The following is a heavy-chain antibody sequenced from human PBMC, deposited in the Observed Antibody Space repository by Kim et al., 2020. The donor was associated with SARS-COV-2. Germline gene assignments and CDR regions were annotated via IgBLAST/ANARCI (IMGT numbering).Heavy chain of an antibody. V-gene: IGHV3-11*04. J-gene: IGHJ3*02. D-gene: IGHD5-12*01. CDR2: ISSSGSTI. CDR3: ARVSVATTRKTAHAFDI. CDR1: GFTFSDYY. Sequence: GGSLRLSCAASGFTFSDYYMSWIRQAPGKGLEWVSYISSSGSTIYYADSVKGRFTISRDNAKNSLYLQMNSLRAEDTAVYYCARVSVATTRKTAHAFDIWGQGTMVTVSS.